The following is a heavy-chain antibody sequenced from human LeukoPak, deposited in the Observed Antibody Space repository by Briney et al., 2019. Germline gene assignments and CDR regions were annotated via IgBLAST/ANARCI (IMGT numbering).Heavy chain of an antibody. Sequence: GRSLRLSCAASGFTFDDYAFDWVRQAPGKGLEWVSSISWNSDNIAYADSVKGGFTISRDNAKHSLYLQMNSLRADDTALYYCAKRSGQTWGYFDYWGQGTLVTVSS. CDR1: GFTFDDYA. D-gene: IGHD6-19*01. J-gene: IGHJ4*02. CDR2: ISWNSDNI. CDR3: AKRSGQTWGYFDY. V-gene: IGHV3-9*01.